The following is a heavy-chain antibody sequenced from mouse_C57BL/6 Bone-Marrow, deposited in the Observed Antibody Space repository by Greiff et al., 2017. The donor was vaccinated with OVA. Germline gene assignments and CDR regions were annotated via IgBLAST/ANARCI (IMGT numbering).Heavy chain of an antibody. CDR2: INPNNGGT. CDR1: GYTFTDYY. V-gene: IGHV1-26*01. J-gene: IGHJ1*03. CDR3: APIYYGNHWYFDV. D-gene: IGHD2-1*01. Sequence: EVKLQQSGPELVKPGASVKISCKASGYTFTDYYMNWVKQSHGKSLEWIGDINPNNGGTSYNQKFKGKATLTVDKSSSTAYMELRSLTSEDSAVYYCAPIYYGNHWYFDVWGTGTTVTVSS.